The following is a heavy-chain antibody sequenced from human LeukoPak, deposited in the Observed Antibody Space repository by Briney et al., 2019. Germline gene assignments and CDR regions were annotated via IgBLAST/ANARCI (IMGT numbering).Heavy chain of an antibody. CDR1: GYXFTSYW. D-gene: IGHD2-15*01. CDR3: ARLGDIPLYFLDY. J-gene: IGHJ4*02. CDR2: IYPGDSDT. V-gene: IGHV5-51*01. Sequence: GESLKISCNGSGYXFTSYWICWVRQMPGKGLEWMGIIYPGDSDTRYSPSFQGQVTISADKSISTAYLQWSSLKASDTAMYYCARLGDIPLYFLDYCGQGTLVTVSS.